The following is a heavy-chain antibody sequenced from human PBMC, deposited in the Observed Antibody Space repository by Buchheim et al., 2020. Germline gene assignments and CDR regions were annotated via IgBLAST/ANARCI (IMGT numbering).Heavy chain of an antibody. CDR3: ARVEVNTNLFRLQYFSMDV. J-gene: IGHJ6*02. V-gene: IGHV3-20*04. CDR1: GFTFDDYG. CDR2: INWNGGSK. D-gene: IGHD4-11*01. Sequence: EVQLVESGGGVVRPGGSLRLSCAASGFTFDDYGMSWVRQAPGKGLEWVSGINWNGGSKGYADSVKGRFTISRDNAKNYLHLQMNSLRAEDTALYYCARVEVNTNLFRLQYFSMDVWGQGTT.